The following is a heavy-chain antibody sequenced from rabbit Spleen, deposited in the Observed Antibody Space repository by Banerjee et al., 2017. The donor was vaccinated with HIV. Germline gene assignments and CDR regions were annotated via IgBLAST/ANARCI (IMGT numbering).Heavy chain of an antibody. CDR3: ARGYNYYGDIVSRLDL. J-gene: IGHJ3*01. V-gene: IGHV1S40*01. Sequence: QSLEESGGDLVKPGASLTLTCTASGFSFSTIYWIYWVRQAPGKGLEWIACIGTSSGITYYASWVKSRFTISKTSSTTVTLQMTSLTAADTATYFCARGYNYYGDIVSRLDLWGQGTLVTVS. CDR1: GFSFSTIYW. D-gene: IGHD2-1*01. CDR2: IGTSSGIT.